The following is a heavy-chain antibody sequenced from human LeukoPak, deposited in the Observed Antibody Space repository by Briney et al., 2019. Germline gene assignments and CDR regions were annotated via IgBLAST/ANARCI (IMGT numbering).Heavy chain of an antibody. J-gene: IGHJ6*02. CDR3: VRGYSFGPYGMDV. CDR2: IRDSGGST. Sequence: GGSLRLYCSASGFPFSSYAMHWVRQAPGKGLEYVSAIRDSGGSTYYADSVKGRFTISRDNSKNTLYLQMSSLRAEDTAVYFCVRGYSFGPYGMDVWGQGTTVTVSS. D-gene: IGHD2-15*01. CDR1: GFPFSSYA. V-gene: IGHV3-64D*06.